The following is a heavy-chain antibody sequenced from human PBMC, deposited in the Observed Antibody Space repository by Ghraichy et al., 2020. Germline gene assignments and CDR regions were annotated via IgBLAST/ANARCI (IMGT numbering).Heavy chain of an antibody. V-gene: IGHV1-69*13. CDR1: GGTFSSYA. Sequence: SVKVSCKASGGTFSSYAISWVRQAPGQGLEWMGGIIPIFGTANYAQKFQGRVTITADESTSTAYMELSSLRSEDTAVYYCARRAWYCSSTSCPSYNWFDPWGQGTLVTVSS. D-gene: IGHD2-2*01. CDR3: ARRAWYCSSTSCPSYNWFDP. J-gene: IGHJ5*02. CDR2: IIPIFGTA.